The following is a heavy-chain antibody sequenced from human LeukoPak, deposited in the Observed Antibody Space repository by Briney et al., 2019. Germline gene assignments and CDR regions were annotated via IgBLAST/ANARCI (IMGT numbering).Heavy chain of an antibody. D-gene: IGHD3-10*01. V-gene: IGHV4-30-4*07. CDR1: GGSISSGGYS. J-gene: IGHJ6*03. CDR3: ARRGYGSGSYYNYYYYMDV. CDR2: IYYSGST. Sequence: SETLSLTCAVSGGSISSGGYSWSWIRQPPGKGLEWIGYIYYSGSTYYNPSLKSRATISVDTSKNQFSLKLSSVTAADTAVYYCARRGYGSGSYYNYYYYMDVWGKGTTVTISS.